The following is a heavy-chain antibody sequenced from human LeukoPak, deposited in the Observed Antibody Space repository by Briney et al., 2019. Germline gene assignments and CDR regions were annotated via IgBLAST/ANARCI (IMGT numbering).Heavy chain of an antibody. V-gene: IGHV3-48*01. CDR3: ARGVPKTSYYYYYMDV. J-gene: IGHJ6*03. CDR1: GFTCSDYS. D-gene: IGHD4-11*01. CDR2: ISSSGFTL. Sequence: GGSLRLSCVASGFTCSDYSMNWVRQAPGKGLEWVSYISSSGFTLNYADSVKGRFTISRDNAKNSLYLQMNSLRAEDTAVYYCARGVPKTSYYYYYMDVWGKGITVTVSS.